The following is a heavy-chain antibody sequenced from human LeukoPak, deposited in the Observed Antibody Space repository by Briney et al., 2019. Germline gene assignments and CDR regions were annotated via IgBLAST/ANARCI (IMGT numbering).Heavy chain of an antibody. V-gene: IGHV3-33*01. Sequence: GGSLRLSCAASGFAFSTYGMHWVRQAPGKGLEWVAVIWYDGSNKYYADSVKGRFTISRDNSKNTLYLQMNSLRAEDTAVYYCARALSTAARTTRFDYWGQGTLVTVSS. CDR1: GFAFSTYG. J-gene: IGHJ4*02. CDR2: IWYDGSNK. D-gene: IGHD6-6*01. CDR3: ARALSTAARTTRFDY.